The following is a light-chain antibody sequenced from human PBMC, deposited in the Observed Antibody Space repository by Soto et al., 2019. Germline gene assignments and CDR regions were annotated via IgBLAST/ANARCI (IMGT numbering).Light chain of an antibody. CDR2: EVS. CDR3: CSYAGSSTSVV. CDR1: SSDVGSYNL. V-gene: IGLV2-23*02. J-gene: IGLJ2*01. Sequence: QSALTQPASVSGSPGQSITISCTGTSSDVGSYNLVSWYQQHPGIAPKLMIYEVSKRPSGVSNRFSGSKSGNTASLTISGLQAEDEADYYCCSYAGSSTSVVFGGGTKLTVL.